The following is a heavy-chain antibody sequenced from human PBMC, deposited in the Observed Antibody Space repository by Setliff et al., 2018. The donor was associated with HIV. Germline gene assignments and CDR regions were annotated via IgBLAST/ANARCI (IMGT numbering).Heavy chain of an antibody. V-gene: IGHV4-39*07. CDR2: MYYSGST. CDR3: ARVFVDTAVLRVLEYYFDP. Sequence: SETLSLTCTVSGGSISSSSYYWGWVRQPPGKGLEWIGSMYYSGSTYYTPSLKSRITISLDTSKNQFSLRMRSVTAADTAVYYCARVFVDTAVLRVLEYYFDPWGRGTLVTVS. J-gene: IGHJ5*02. CDR1: GGSISSSSYY. D-gene: IGHD5-18*01.